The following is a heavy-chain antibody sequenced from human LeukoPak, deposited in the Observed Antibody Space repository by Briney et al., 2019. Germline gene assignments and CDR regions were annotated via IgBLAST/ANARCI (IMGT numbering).Heavy chain of an antibody. V-gene: IGHV3-48*04. J-gene: IGHJ4*02. CDR1: GFTFSSYS. D-gene: IGHD3-3*01. CDR3: ARDGRSGYFEY. CDR2: ISSSSSTI. Sequence: PGGSLRLSCAASGFTFSSYSMNWVRQAPGKGLEWVSYISSSSSTIYYADSVKGRFTISRDNAKNSLYLQMNSLRAEDTAVYYCARDGRSGYFEYWGQGTLVIVSS.